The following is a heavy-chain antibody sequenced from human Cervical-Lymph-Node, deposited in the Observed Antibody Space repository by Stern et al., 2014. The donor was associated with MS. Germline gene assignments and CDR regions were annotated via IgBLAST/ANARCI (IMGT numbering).Heavy chain of an antibody. Sequence: QVQLGQSGPEVKRPGSSVKVSCQASGGSFGSTGISLVRQAPGQGLKWRGGISPMFGTTDFLQKFQGRVTITAVEAANSAYMELRSLRSEDTAIYYCARNWNYGMDVWGQGTTVTVSS. D-gene: IGHD1-1*01. CDR3: ARNWNYGMDV. J-gene: IGHJ6*02. V-gene: IGHV1-69*01. CDR2: ISPMFGTT. CDR1: GGSFGSTG.